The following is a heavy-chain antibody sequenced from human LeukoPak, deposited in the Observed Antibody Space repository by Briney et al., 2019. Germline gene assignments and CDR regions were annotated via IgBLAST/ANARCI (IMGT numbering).Heavy chain of an antibody. V-gene: IGHV1-69*13. CDR3: ARVAAAPYKYWFDP. Sequence: GASVKVSCKASGGTFSSYAISWVRQAPGQGLEWMGGIIPIFGTANYAQKFQGRVTITADESTSTAYMELSSLRSEDTAVYYCARVAAAPYKYWFDPWGQGTLVTVSS. D-gene: IGHD6-13*01. CDR1: GGTFSSYA. J-gene: IGHJ5*02. CDR2: IIPIFGTA.